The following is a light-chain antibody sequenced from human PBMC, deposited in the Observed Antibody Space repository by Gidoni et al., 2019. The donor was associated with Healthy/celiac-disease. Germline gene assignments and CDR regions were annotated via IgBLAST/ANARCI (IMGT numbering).Light chain of an antibody. J-gene: IGKJ5*01. V-gene: IGKV3-15*01. CDR3: QQYNNWPLT. Sequence: EIVITQSPATLSVSQGQRATLSCRASQRVSSNLTWYQQKPGQAPRLLIYGASTRAPGIPARFSGSGSGTEFTLTISSLQSEDIAVYYCQQYNNWPLTFGQGTRLEIK. CDR1: QRVSSN. CDR2: GAS.